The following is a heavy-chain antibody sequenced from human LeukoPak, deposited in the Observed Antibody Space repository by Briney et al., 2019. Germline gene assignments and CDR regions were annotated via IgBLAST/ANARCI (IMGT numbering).Heavy chain of an antibody. D-gene: IGHD6-19*01. CDR1: GFTFSSYG. Sequence: GGSLRFSCAASGFTFSSYGMHWVRQAPGKGLEWVAFIRYDGSNKYYADSVKGRFTISRDNSKNTLYLQMNSLRAEDTAVYYCAKDPSSGWLNAEYFQHWGQGTLVTVSS. CDR2: IRYDGSNK. V-gene: IGHV3-30*02. CDR3: AKDPSSGWLNAEYFQH. J-gene: IGHJ1*01.